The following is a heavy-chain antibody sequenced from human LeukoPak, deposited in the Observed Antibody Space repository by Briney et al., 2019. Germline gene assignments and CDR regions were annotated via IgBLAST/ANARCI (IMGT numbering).Heavy chain of an antibody. Sequence: GSVKVSCKASGYTFTNNYMHWVRQAPGQGLEWMGIINPSGGSTSHAQKFQGRATMTRDTSTSTVYMELSSLRSEDTAVYYCARDPKGSGSHFYFDYWGQGTLVTVSS. CDR1: GYTFTNNY. CDR2: INPSGGST. J-gene: IGHJ4*02. D-gene: IGHD1-26*01. V-gene: IGHV1-46*01. CDR3: ARDPKGSGSHFYFDY.